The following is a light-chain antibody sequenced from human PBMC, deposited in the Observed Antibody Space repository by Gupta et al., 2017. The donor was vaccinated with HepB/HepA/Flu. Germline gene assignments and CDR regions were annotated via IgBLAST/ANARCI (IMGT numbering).Light chain of an antibody. CDR3: QQRSNWPMCS. CDR1: QSVSSY. CDR2: DAS. J-gene: IGKJ2*04. Sequence: EIVLTQSPATLSLSPGERATLSCRASQSVSSYLAWYQQKPGQAPRLLIYDASNGATGIPARFSGSGSRTDFTLTISSLEPEDFAVYDSQQRSNWPMCSFGQGTKLEIK. V-gene: IGKV3-11*01.